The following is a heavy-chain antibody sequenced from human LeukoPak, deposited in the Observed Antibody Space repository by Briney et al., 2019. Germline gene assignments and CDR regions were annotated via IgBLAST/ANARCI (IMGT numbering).Heavy chain of an antibody. CDR2: IYYSGST. Sequence: PSETLSLTCTVSSGSISSSSYYWGWIRQPPGKGLEWIGSIYYSGSTYYNPSLKSRVTISVNTFKNQFSLKLSSVTDADTAVYYCARRERFACWFDPWGQGTLVTVSS. V-gene: IGHV4-39*01. CDR1: SGSISSSSYY. CDR3: ARRERFACWFDP. J-gene: IGHJ5*02. D-gene: IGHD3-10*01.